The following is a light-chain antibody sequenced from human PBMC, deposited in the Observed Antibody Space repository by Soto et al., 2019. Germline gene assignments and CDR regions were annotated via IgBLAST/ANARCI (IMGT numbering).Light chain of an antibody. CDR2: RGN. J-gene: IGLJ2*01. CDR1: SSNIASNT. Sequence: QSVLTQPPSASGTPGQRVTISCSGSSSNIASNTVNWYQQLPGTAPKFLMYRGNQRPSGVPDRFSGSKSGTSASLAISGLQSEDEADYYCAAWDDSLNGVVFGGGTKLTVL. V-gene: IGLV1-44*01. CDR3: AAWDDSLNGVV.